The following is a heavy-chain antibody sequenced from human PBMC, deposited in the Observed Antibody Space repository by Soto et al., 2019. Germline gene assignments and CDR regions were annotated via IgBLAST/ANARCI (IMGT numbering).Heavy chain of an antibody. Sequence: LSETLSLTCTVSSGSISSGGYYWSWIRQHPGKGLEWIGYIYYSGSTYYNPSLKSRVTISVDTSKNQFSLKLASVTAADTAVYYCARDKITGLFDYWGQGTLVTVSS. J-gene: IGHJ4*02. CDR3: ARDKITGLFDY. CDR1: SGSISSGGYY. D-gene: IGHD1-20*01. CDR2: IYYSGST. V-gene: IGHV4-31*03.